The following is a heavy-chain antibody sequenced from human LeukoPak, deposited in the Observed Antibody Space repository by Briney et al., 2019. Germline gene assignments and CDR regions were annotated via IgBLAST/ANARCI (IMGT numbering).Heavy chain of an antibody. CDR1: GGSISSSSYY. V-gene: IGHV3-7*01. J-gene: IGHJ4*02. CDR3: ARHLSGVTGYTYGRGIDY. CDR2: IKKDGSEK. D-gene: IGHD5-18*01. Sequence: ETLSLTCTVSGGSISSSSYYWGWIRQPPGKGLEWVANIKKDGSEKYYVDSVKGRFTISRDNAKTSLYLQMNSLRAEDTAVYYCARHLSGVTGYTYGRGIDYWGQGTLVTVSS.